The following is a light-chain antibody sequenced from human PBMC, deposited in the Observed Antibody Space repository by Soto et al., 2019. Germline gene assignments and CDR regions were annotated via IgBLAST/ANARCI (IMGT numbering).Light chain of an antibody. CDR2: DAS. J-gene: IGKJ2*01. CDR3: QQYNSYLYT. V-gene: IGKV1-5*01. Sequence: DIQMTQSPSTLSASVGDRVTITCRASQSISSWLAWYQQKPGKAPKLLIYDASSLESGLPSRFSGSGSGTEFTLTISSLQPDDFATYYCQQYNSYLYTFGQGTMLEIK. CDR1: QSISSW.